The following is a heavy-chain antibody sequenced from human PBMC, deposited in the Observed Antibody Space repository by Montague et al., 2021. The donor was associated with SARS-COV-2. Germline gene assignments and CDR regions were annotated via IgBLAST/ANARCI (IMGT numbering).Heavy chain of an antibody. CDR2: IISSGST. CDR1: GGSMTSALYY. V-gene: IGHV4-31*01. CDR3: ARKDIALGYGVDA. Sequence: TLSLTCSVSGGSMTSALYYWSWIRQRPGKGLEWIAYIISSGSTNYNSSLRSPLSISRDASNSPFSLRLSSVTASDTAVYYCARKDIALGYGVDAWGQGTTVTVSS. J-gene: IGHJ6*02. D-gene: IGHD5-12*01.